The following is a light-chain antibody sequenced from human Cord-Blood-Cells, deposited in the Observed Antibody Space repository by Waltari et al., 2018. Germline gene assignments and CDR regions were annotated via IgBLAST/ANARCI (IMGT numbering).Light chain of an antibody. CDR3: QQYNNWPLT. CDR2: GAS. Sequence: SPGERATLSCRASQSVSSNLAWYQQKPGQAPRLLIYGASTRATGIPARFSGSGSGTEFTLTISSLQSEDFAVYYCQQYNNWPLTFGGGTKVEIK. CDR1: QSVSSN. J-gene: IGKJ4*01. V-gene: IGKV3-15*01.